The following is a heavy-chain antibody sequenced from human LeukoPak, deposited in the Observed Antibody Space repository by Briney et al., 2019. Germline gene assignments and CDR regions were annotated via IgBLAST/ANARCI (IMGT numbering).Heavy chain of an antibody. CDR3: ARSDYGGNSGPAFDY. CDR1: GYSFTSYW. J-gene: IGHJ4*02. Sequence: PGESLKISCKGSGYSFTSYWIGWVRQMPGKGLEWMGIIYPGDSDTRYSPSFQGQVTISADKSISTAYLQWSSLKASDTAMYYCARSDYGGNSGPAFDYWGQGTLVTVSS. V-gene: IGHV5-51*01. CDR2: IYPGDSDT. D-gene: IGHD4-23*01.